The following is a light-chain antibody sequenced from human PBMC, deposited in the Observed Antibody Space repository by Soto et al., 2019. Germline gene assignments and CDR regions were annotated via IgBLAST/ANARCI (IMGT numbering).Light chain of an antibody. J-gene: IGLJ2*01. CDR1: SSDVGGYNY. CDR2: DVS. CDR3: SSYTSSSTLV. Sequence: QLVLTQPASVSGSPGQSITISCTGTSSDVGGYNYVSWYQQHPGKPPKLMFYDVSNRPSGVANRFSGSKSGNTASRTISGLQAEDEADYYCSSYTSSSTLVFGGGTKLTVL. V-gene: IGLV2-14*01.